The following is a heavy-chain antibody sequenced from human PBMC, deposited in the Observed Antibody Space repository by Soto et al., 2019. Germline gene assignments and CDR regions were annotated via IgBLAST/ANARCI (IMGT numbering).Heavy chain of an antibody. J-gene: IGHJ4*02. CDR3: AIHVGIAAAPYYFDY. CDR1: GGSISSGGYY. Sequence: SETLSLTCTVSGGSISSGGYYWSWIRQHPGKGLEWIGYIYYSGSTYYNPSLKSRVTISVDTSKNQFSLKLSSVTAADTAVYYCAIHVGIAAAPYYFDYWGQGTLVTVSS. D-gene: IGHD6-13*01. V-gene: IGHV4-31*03. CDR2: IYYSGST.